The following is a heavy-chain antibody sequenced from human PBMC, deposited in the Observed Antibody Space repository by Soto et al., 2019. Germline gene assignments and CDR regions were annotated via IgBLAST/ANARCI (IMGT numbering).Heavy chain of an antibody. Sequence: ASETLSLTCSVSGAALNSGNYYWSWIRQVPGKGLEWIGHIYVTGAVDYNPSLRDRITISQDTSERQFSLNLRLVTAADTAVYYCARIRIATNNYKWFDPWGQGTVVTVSA. J-gene: IGHJ5*02. CDR2: IYVTGAV. CDR1: GAALNSGNYY. D-gene: IGHD2-21*01. V-gene: IGHV4-31*03. CDR3: ARIRIATNNYKWFDP.